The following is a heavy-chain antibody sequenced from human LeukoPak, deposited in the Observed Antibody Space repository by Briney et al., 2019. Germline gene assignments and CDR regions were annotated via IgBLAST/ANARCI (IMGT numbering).Heavy chain of an antibody. CDR2: ISSSSSYI. D-gene: IGHD4-17*01. CDR3: ARAQELTTIDY. Sequence: GGSLRLSCAASGFTFSSYSMNWVRQAPGKGLEWVSSISSSSSYIYYADSVKGRFTISRDNAKNSLYLQMNILRAEDTAVYYCARAQELTTIDYWGQGTLVTVSS. J-gene: IGHJ4*02. V-gene: IGHV3-21*01. CDR1: GFTFSSYS.